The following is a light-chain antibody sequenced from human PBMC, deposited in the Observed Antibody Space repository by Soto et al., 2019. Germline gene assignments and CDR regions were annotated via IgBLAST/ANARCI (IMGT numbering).Light chain of an antibody. J-gene: IGKJ4*01. Sequence: EIVMPQSPATLSVSPGERVTLSCRASQSVSGNLAWYQQKPGQAPRLLIYGASTRATGIPARFSGSGSGTEFTLTISSLQSEDFAVYYCQQYNNWLFTFGGGTRVEIK. V-gene: IGKV3-15*01. CDR3: QQYNNWLFT. CDR2: GAS. CDR1: QSVSGN.